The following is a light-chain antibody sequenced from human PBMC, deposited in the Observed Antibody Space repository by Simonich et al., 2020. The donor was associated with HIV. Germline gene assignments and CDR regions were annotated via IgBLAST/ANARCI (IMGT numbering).Light chain of an antibody. Sequence: QSALTQPASVSGSPGQAITISCTGTSSDVGGYNYVSWFQPHPGKAPKVMIYDVSKRPSGVSNRFSGSKSGNTASLTISGLQAEDEADYYCSSYTSSNTWVFGGGTKLTVL. CDR3: SSYTSSNTWV. V-gene: IGLV2-14*01. CDR2: DVS. J-gene: IGLJ2*01. CDR1: SSDVGGYNY.